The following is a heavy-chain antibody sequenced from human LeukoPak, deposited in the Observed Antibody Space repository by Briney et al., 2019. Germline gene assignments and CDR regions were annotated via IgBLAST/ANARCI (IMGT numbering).Heavy chain of an antibody. J-gene: IGHJ3*02. CDR2: IYYSGST. CDR3: ARVYDSSKVDAFDI. D-gene: IGHD3-22*01. Sequence: SETLSLTCTVSGGSISRYYWRWIRQPPGKALEWMGYIYYSGSTNYNPSLKSRVTMSVDTSKDQFSLKLSSVTAADTAVYYCARVYDSSKVDAFDIWGQGTMVTVSS. CDR1: GGSISRYY. V-gene: IGHV4-59*01.